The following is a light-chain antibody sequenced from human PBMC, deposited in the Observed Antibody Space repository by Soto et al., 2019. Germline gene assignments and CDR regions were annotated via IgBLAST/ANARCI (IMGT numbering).Light chain of an antibody. CDR2: DVI. CDR1: SSDVGDYEH. CDR3: VLFTSSATWV. J-gene: IGLJ3*02. V-gene: IGLV2-18*01. Sequence: QSALTQPPSVSGSPGQSVTIYCTVTSSDVGDYEHVSWYQLAPGTAPKLLISDVINRPSGVSDRFSWSRSGNTASLTISGLQPEDEAEYYCVLFTSSATWVFGGGTKLPVL.